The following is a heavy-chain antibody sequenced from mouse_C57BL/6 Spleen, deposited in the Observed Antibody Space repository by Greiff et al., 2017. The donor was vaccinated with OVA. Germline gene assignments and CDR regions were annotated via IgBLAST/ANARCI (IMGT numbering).Heavy chain of an antibody. D-gene: IGHD2-3*01. CDR2: IDPETGGT. CDR1: GYTFTDDE. J-gene: IGHJ3*01. Sequence: VQLLEPGAGLVRPGGSLNLPCDASGYTFTDDETYLVLPTPFHLRDWIGAIDPETGGTAYNQKFKGKAILTADKASSTAYLELRSLTSEDSADYYGTRFYCYDDGYFAYWGQGTLVTVSA. CDR3: TRFYCYDDGYFAY. V-gene: IGHV1-15*01.